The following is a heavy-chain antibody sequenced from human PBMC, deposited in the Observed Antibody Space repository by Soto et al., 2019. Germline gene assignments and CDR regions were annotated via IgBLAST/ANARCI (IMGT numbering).Heavy chain of an antibody. D-gene: IGHD3-10*01. J-gene: IGHJ3*02. CDR2: INPNSGGT. CDR3: ARDPLYYYGSGSYLGTGAFDI. CDR1: GSTFTGYY. V-gene: IGHV1-2*04. Sequence: QVQLVQSGAEVKKPGASVKVSCKASGSTFTGYYMHWVRQAPGQGLEWMGWINPNSGGTNYAQKFQGWVTMTRDTSISTAYMELSRLRSDDTAVYYCARDPLYYYGSGSYLGTGAFDIWGQGTMVTVSS.